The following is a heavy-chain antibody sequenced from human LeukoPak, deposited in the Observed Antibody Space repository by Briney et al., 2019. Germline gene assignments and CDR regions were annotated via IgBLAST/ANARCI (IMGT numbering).Heavy chain of an antibody. CDR2: IKSKTDGGTT. CDR1: GFTFSNAW. D-gene: IGHD3-3*01. V-gene: IGHV3-15*01. Sequence: PGGSLRLSCAASGFTFSNAWMSWVRQAPGKGLEWVGRIKSKTDGGTTDYAAPVKGRFTISRDDSKNPLYLQMNSLKTEDTAVYYCTTDFHRITSFGVVILFDYWGQGTLVTVSS. J-gene: IGHJ4*02. CDR3: TTDFHRITSFGVVILFDY.